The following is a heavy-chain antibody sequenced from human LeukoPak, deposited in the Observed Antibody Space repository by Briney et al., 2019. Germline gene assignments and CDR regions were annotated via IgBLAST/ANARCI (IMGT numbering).Heavy chain of an antibody. Sequence: ASVKVSCKASGYTFTSYGISWVRQAPGQGLEWMGWISAYNGNTNYAQKLQGRVTMTTDTSTSTAYMELRSLGSDDTAVYYCARVRLRYFDVNWFDPWGQGTLVTVSS. CDR2: ISAYNGNT. V-gene: IGHV1-18*01. CDR3: ARVRLRYFDVNWFDP. J-gene: IGHJ5*02. D-gene: IGHD3-9*01. CDR1: GYTFTSYG.